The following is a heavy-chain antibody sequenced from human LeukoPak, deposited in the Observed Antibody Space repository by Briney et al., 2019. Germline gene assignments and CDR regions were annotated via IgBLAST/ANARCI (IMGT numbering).Heavy chain of an antibody. Sequence: SETLSLTCAVYGGSFSGYYWSWIRQPPGKGLEWIGEINHSGSTNYNPSLKSRVTISVDTSKNQFSLKLSSVTAADTAVYYCARDLKRIVGATYYYYYGMDVWGQGTTVTVSS. J-gene: IGHJ6*02. CDR1: GGSFSGYY. CDR2: INHSGST. CDR3: ARDLKRIVGATYYYYYGMDV. D-gene: IGHD1-26*01. V-gene: IGHV4-34*01.